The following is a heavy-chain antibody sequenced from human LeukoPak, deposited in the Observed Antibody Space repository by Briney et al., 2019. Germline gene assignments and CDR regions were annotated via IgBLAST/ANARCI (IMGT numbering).Heavy chain of an antibody. CDR3: ASNALNWGSPYNFDY. CDR2: IYSGGST. V-gene: IGHV3-66*01. CDR1: EFTVSSNY. J-gene: IGHJ4*02. D-gene: IGHD7-27*01. Sequence: PGGSLRLSCAASEFTVSSNYMNWVRQAPGKGLEWVSVIYSGGSTYYADSVKGRFTISRDNSKNTLYLQMNSLRAEDTAVYFCASNALNWGSPYNFDYWGQGTLVTVSS.